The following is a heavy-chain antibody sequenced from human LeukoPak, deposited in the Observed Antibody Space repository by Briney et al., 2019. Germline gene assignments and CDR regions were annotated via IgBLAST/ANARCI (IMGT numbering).Heavy chain of an antibody. V-gene: IGHV4-34*01. CDR3: AREIIVVVIAAPHGDAFDI. CDR2: INHSGST. J-gene: IGHJ3*02. Sequence: PSETLSLTCAVYGGSFSGYYWSWIRQPPGKGLEWIGEINHSGSTNYNPSLKSRVTISVDTSKNQFSLKLRSVTAADTAVYYCAREIIVVVIAAPHGDAFDIWGQGTMVTVSS. CDR1: GGSFSGYY. D-gene: IGHD2-15*01.